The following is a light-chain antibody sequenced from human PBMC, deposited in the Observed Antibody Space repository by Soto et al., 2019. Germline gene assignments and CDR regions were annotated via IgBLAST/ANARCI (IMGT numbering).Light chain of an antibody. CDR2: DVS. V-gene: IGLV2-14*03. CDR3: SSYTSSNTHV. Sequence: QSALTQPASVSGSPGQSITISCTGTSSDVGAYNFVSWYQQHPGKVPKLMIFDVSSRPSGVSDRFSGSKSGNTASLTISGLQAEDEGDYYCSSYTSSNTHVFGSGTKVTVL. J-gene: IGLJ1*01. CDR1: SSDVGAYNF.